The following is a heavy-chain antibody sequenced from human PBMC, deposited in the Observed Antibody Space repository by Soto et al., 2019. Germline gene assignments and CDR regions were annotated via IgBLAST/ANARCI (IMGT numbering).Heavy chain of an antibody. D-gene: IGHD4-4*01. CDR1: GFTFEDYA. J-gene: IGHJ4*02. CDR3: GRDPVRRYDYNFDY. Sequence: PGGSLRLSCAVSGFTFEDYAMHWVRQAPGKGLEWVSGISWDSRSVAYADSVKGRFTISRDNAENSLHLQMNSLRAEDTAVYYCGRDPVRRYDYNFDYWGQGTLVTV. V-gene: IGHV3-9*01. CDR2: ISWDSRSV.